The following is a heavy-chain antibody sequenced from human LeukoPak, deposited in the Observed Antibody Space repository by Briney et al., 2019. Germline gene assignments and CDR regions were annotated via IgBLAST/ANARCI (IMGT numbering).Heavy chain of an antibody. CDR3: ARGPPLVAATLYPYYFDY. D-gene: IGHD2-15*01. Sequence: PGGSLRLSCAASGFTVSSNYMSWVRQAQGKGLEWVSVIYSGGSTYYADSVKGRFTISRDNSKNTLYLQMNSLRAEDTAVYYCARGPPLVAATLYPYYFDYWGQGTLVTVSS. J-gene: IGHJ4*02. CDR2: IYSGGST. V-gene: IGHV3-53*01. CDR1: GFTVSSNY.